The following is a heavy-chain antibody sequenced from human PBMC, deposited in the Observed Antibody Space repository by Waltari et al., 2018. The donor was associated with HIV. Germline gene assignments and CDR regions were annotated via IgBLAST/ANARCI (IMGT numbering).Heavy chain of an antibody. J-gene: IGHJ4*02. D-gene: IGHD2-2*01. CDR3: ARVAVVVPAAMLYYFDY. CDR2: ISPIFGTA. CDR1: GGTFSSYA. V-gene: IGHV1-69*01. Sequence: QVQLVQSGAEVKKPGSSVKVSCKASGGTFSSYAISWVRQAPGQGLEWMGGISPIFGTANYAQKCQGRVTITADESTSTAYMELSSLRSEDTAVYYCARVAVVVPAAMLYYFDYWGQGTLVTVSS.